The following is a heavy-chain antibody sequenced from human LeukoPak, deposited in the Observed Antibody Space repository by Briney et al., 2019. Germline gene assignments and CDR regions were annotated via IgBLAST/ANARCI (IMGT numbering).Heavy chain of an antibody. Sequence: PSETLSLTCTVSGGSISSYYWSWIRQPPGKGLEWIGYIYYSGSTNYNPSLKSRVTISVDTSKNQFSLKLSSVTAADTAVYYCARVVWSGGVVVPAAKSYFDYWGQGTLVTVSS. V-gene: IGHV4-59*01. J-gene: IGHJ4*02. CDR2: IYYSGST. CDR1: GGSISSYY. CDR3: ARVVWSGGVVVPAAKSYFDY. D-gene: IGHD2-2*01.